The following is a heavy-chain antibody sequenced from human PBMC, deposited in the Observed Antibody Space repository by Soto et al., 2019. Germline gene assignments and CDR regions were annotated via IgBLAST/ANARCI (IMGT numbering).Heavy chain of an antibody. D-gene: IGHD7-27*01. CDR1: GFTFSSYA. V-gene: IGHV3-23*01. J-gene: IGHJ3*02. Sequence: GGSLRLSCAASGFTFSSYAMSWVRQAPGKGLEWVSAISGSGGSTYYADSVKGRFTISRDNSKNTLYLQMNSLRAEDTAVYYCARAPPPIWGRGDDAFDIWGQGTMVTVSS. CDR2: ISGSGGST. CDR3: ARAPPPIWGRGDDAFDI.